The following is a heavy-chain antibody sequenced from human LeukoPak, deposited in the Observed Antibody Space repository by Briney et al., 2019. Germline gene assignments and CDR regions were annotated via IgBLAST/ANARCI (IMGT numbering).Heavy chain of an antibody. Sequence: SETLSLTCTVSGGSISIGGYYWNWIRQHPGKGLEWIGYIYYSGDTNYNPSLKSRVTISVDTSKNQFSLKLSSVTAADTAVYYCARGIVVVPAALGWFDPWGQGTLVTVSS. CDR3: ARGIVVVPAALGWFDP. D-gene: IGHD2-2*01. J-gene: IGHJ5*02. CDR1: GGSISIGGYY. V-gene: IGHV4-31*03. CDR2: IYYSGDT.